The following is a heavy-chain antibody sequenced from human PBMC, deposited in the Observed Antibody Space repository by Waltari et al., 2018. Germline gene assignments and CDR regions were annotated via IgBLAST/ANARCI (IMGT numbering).Heavy chain of an antibody. D-gene: IGHD6-13*01. CDR1: GYPFIGYH. CDR2: FNPNTGNT. J-gene: IGHJ5*02. V-gene: IGHV1-2*02. Sequence: QVHLVQSGAEVKKPGASVKVSCKASGYPFIGYHMHWVRQAPGQGLEWMGWFNPNTGNTNYGQKFQGRVTLTRDTPNTTAYMELSGLTSDDTAVYYCARDRWAAERPYKWLDPWGQGTQVTVSS. CDR3: ARDRWAAERPYKWLDP.